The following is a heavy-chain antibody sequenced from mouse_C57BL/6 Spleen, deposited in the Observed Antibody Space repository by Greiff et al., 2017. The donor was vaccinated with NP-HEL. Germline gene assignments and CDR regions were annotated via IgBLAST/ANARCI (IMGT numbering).Heavy chain of an antibody. CDR1: GYTFTSYV. V-gene: IGHV1-14*01. Sequence: EVQLQQSGPELVKPGASVKMSCKASGYTFTSYVMHWVKQKPGQGLEWIGYIYPYNDGTKYNEKFKGKATLTSDKSSSTAYMELSSLTSEDSAVYYCARRGYYYGSSPLYYFDYWGQGTTLTVSS. J-gene: IGHJ2*01. D-gene: IGHD1-1*01. CDR3: ARRGYYYGSSPLYYFDY. CDR2: IYPYNDGT.